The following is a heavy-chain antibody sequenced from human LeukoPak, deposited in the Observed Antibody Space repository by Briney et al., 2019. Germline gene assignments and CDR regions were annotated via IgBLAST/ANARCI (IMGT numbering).Heavy chain of an antibody. J-gene: IGHJ5*02. CDR3: ARDVVVVPAAIPNNWFDP. Sequence: GASVKVSCKASGYTFTSYGISWVRQAPGQGLEWMGWISAYNGNTNYAQKLQGRVTMTTDTSTSTAYMELRSLRSDDTAVYYCARDVVVVPAAIPNNWFDPWGQGTLVTVSS. V-gene: IGHV1-18*01. CDR1: GYTFTSYG. D-gene: IGHD2-2*01. CDR2: ISAYNGNT.